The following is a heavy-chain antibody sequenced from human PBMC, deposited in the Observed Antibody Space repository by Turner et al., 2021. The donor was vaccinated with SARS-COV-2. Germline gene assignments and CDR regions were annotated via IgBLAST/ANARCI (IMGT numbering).Heavy chain of an antibody. Sequence: EVQLVQSGAEVKKPGESLKISCQGSGYSFTSYWIGWVRQMPGKGLEWMGIIYPGDSDTRYSPSFQGQVTISADKSISTAYLQWSSLKASDTAMYYCARLNSNYVGGYYYYGLDVWGQGTTVTVSS. J-gene: IGHJ6*02. V-gene: IGHV5-51*01. CDR2: IYPGDSDT. CDR1: GYSFTSYW. CDR3: ARLNSNYVGGYYYYGLDV. D-gene: IGHD4-4*01.